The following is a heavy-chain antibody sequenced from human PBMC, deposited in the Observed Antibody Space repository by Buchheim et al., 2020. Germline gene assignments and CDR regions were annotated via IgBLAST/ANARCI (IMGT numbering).Heavy chain of an antibody. Sequence: EVQLLESGGGLVQPGGSLRLSCAASGFTFSSYAMSWVRQAPGKGLEWVSAISGGGGSTFYADSVKGRFTISRDNSKNTLYLQMNSLRDEDTAIYYCAKSLRFLEWLVHSLWYWGQGTL. CDR2: ISGGGGST. D-gene: IGHD3-3*01. CDR3: AKSLRFLEWLVHSLWY. V-gene: IGHV3-23*01. CDR1: GFTFSSYA. J-gene: IGHJ4*02.